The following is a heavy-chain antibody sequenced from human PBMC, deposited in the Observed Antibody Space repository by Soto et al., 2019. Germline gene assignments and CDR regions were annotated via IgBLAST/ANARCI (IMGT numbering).Heavy chain of an antibody. CDR1: GYTFTTYS. Sequence: QVQLVQSGAEVKKPGASVKVSCKASGYTFTTYSMQWVRQAPGQRLEWMGWMNPLNGDTKYSQRFQGRLTIIRDTSASTAYMELSSLRSEDTAIYYFARGNSGAFDIGGQGTMVTVSS. D-gene: IGHD6-19*01. CDR3: ARGNSGAFDI. CDR2: MNPLNGDT. V-gene: IGHV1-3*01. J-gene: IGHJ3*02.